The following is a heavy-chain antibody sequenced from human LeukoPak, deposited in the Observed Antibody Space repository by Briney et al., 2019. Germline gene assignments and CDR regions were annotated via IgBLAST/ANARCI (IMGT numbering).Heavy chain of an antibody. V-gene: IGHV3-23*01. Sequence: GGSLRLSCAASGFTFSSYAMSWVRQAPGKGLEWVSAISGSGGSKYYADSVKGRFTISRDNSKNTLYLQMNSLRAEDTAVYYCAKDLLEMATHAGYYFDYWGQGTLVTVSS. CDR2: ISGSGGSK. CDR1: GFTFSSYA. CDR3: AKDLLEMATHAGYYFDY. D-gene: IGHD5-24*01. J-gene: IGHJ4*02.